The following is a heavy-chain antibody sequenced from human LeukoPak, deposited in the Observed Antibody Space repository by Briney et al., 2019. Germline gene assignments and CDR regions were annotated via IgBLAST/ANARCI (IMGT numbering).Heavy chain of an antibody. CDR2: ISGSGGTT. D-gene: IGHD6-13*01. Sequence: PGRSLRPSRAASGLTVDTFGTSCVRPAPGKGLEWVSEISGSGGTTYYADSLKGRFTISRDNSNNTLYLQMNSLRAEDTALYYCAKGKVAAAARFDYWGQGILVTVTS. CDR3: AKGKVAAAARFDY. CDR1: GLTVDTFG. V-gene: IGHV3-23*01. J-gene: IGHJ4*02.